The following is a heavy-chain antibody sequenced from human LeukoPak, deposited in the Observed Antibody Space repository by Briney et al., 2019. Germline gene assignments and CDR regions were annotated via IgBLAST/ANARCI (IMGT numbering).Heavy chain of an antibody. J-gene: IGHJ6*03. CDR2: ISWNSGSI. CDR1: GFTFDDYA. Sequence: SGRSLRLSCAASGFTFDDYAMYWVRQAPGKGLEWVSGISWNSGSIGYADSVKGRFTISRDNAKNSLYLQMNSLRAEDTALYYCAKVNDYYMDVWGKGTTVTVSS. V-gene: IGHV3-9*01. CDR3: AKVNDYYMDV.